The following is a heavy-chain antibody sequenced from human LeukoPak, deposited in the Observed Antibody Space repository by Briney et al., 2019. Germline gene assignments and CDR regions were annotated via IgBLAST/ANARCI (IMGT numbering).Heavy chain of an antibody. CDR3: RGYGSGRRNWFDP. D-gene: IGHD3-10*01. V-gene: IGHV3-23*01. J-gene: IGHJ5*02. Sequence: GGSLRLSCAASGFTFSSYAMSWVRQAPGKGLEWVSAISGSGGSTYYADSVEGRFTISRDNSKNTLYLQMNSLRAEDTAVYYCRGYGSGRRNWFDPWGQGTLVTVSS. CDR2: ISGSGGST. CDR1: GFTFSSYA.